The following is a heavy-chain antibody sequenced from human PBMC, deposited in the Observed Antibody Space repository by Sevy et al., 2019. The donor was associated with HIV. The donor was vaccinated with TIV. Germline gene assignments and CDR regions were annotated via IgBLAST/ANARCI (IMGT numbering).Heavy chain of an antibody. V-gene: IGHV3-30*18. CDR3: AKDDAYNTQWLRIFFDP. CDR2: ISYDGSNQ. Sequence: GGSLRLSCTASGFSFSSYGMHWVRQAPGRGLEWVAVISYDGSNQFYTDSVRGGFTVSRDNSKNTLFMEMNSLRAEDTAVYYCAKDDAYNTQWLRIFFDPWGQGTLVTVSS. CDR1: GFSFSSYG. D-gene: IGHD6-19*01. J-gene: IGHJ5*02.